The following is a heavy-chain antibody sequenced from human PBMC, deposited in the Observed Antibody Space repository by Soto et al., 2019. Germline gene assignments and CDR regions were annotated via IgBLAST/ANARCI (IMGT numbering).Heavy chain of an antibody. CDR3: ARDTRGWSLHGLDV. D-gene: IGHD2-15*01. J-gene: IGHJ6*02. V-gene: IGHV1-46*04. CDR1: GHTLSNYY. Sequence: QVQLMQSGAEVKKPGASVKISCEASGHTLSNYYTHWVRQAPGLGLAWMGVINPGRGSTNYAQKLQDRVTSHRVTSTGTVYMDMSRLRSDVTAVYLCARDTRGWSLHGLDVWGQGATVSVSS. CDR2: INPGRGST.